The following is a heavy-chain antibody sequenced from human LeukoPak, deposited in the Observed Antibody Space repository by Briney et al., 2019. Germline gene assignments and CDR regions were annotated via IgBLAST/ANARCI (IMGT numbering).Heavy chain of an antibody. CDR2: INSNTGNP. D-gene: IGHD3-3*01. CDR1: GGTFSSYA. CDR3: ARAVRATYYDFWSGYYGHDAFDI. Sequence: ASVKVSCKASGGTFSSYAISWVRQAPGQGLEWMGWINSNTGNPTYAQGFTGRFVFSLDTSVCTAYLQISSLKAEDTAVYYCARAVRATYYDFWSGYYGHDAFDIWGQGTMVTVSS. J-gene: IGHJ3*02. V-gene: IGHV7-4-1*02.